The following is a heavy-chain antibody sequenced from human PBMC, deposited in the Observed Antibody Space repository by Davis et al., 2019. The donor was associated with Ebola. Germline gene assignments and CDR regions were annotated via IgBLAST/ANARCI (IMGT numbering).Heavy chain of an antibody. CDR2: ISSSSSYI. CDR3: ARHVLLWFGELYLSAYFDY. CDR1: GFTFSSYS. D-gene: IGHD3-10*01. J-gene: IGHJ4*02. V-gene: IGHV3-21*01. Sequence: GGSLRLSCAASGFTFSSYSMNWVRQAPGKGLEWVSSISSSSSYIYYADSVKGRFTISRDNAKNSLYLQMNSLRAEDTAVYYCARHVLLWFGELYLSAYFDYWGQGTLVTVSS.